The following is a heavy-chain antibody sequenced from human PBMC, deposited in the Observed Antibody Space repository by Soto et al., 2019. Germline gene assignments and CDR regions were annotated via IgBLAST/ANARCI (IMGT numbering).Heavy chain of an antibody. CDR3: GRGPSPRAPAGGTPYYYAMDV. Sequence: ASVKISCKASGYDFTAYDINWVRQASGQGLEWMGWMNPINGATGTARRFQGRVSMTRNTDTGTAYLELTSLRSDDTAVYFCGRGPSPRAPAGGTPYYYAMDVWGQGTTVTVSS. J-gene: IGHJ6*02. D-gene: IGHD2-2*01. V-gene: IGHV1-8*02. CDR2: MNPINGAT. CDR1: GYDFTAYD.